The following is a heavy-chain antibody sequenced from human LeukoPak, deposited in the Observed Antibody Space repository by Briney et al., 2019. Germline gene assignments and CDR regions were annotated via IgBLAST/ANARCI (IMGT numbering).Heavy chain of an antibody. CDR1: GFTFRSFA. Sequence: GGSLRLSCAASGFTFRSFAMIWVRQAPGKGLEWVSGVSGGGISTYYADSVKGRFTISRDNSKNTLYLQMNSLRAEDTAVYYCARDRVPVDYYDSSGYYSDAFDIWGQGTMVTV. J-gene: IGHJ3*02. V-gene: IGHV3-23*01. CDR2: VSGGGIST. D-gene: IGHD3-22*01. CDR3: ARDRVPVDYYDSSGYYSDAFDI.